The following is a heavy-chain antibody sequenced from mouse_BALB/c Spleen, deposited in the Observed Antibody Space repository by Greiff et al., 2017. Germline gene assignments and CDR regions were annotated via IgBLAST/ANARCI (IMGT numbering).Heavy chain of an antibody. CDR3: ARGGTTGAMDY. D-gene: IGHD2-14*01. Sequence: EVKVVESGGGLVQPGGSLKLSCAASGFTFSSYAMSWVRQSPKKRLEWVAEISSGGSYTYYPDTVTGRFTISRDNAKNNLYLQMSSLKSEDTAMYYCARGGTTGAMDYWGQGTSVTVSS. J-gene: IGHJ4*01. CDR2: ISSGGSYT. V-gene: IGHV5-9-4*01. CDR1: GFTFSSYA.